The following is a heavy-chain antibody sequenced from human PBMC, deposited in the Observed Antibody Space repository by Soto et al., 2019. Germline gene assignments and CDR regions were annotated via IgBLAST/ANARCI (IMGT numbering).Heavy chain of an antibody. CDR2: ISYDGCNK. CDR3: AKTAASTEPYDSSGYYYDY. D-gene: IGHD3-22*01. CDR1: GFTLSSYG. V-gene: IGHV3-30*18. Sequence: PWGALRVSWAASGFTLSSYGLHWVRPAPGKGLVWVGDISYDGCNKYYADSVKGRFTLSRYNSKNTLYLQMNSLSAEDTAVYYCAKTAASTEPYDSSGYYYDYWGQGTLVTVSS. J-gene: IGHJ4*02.